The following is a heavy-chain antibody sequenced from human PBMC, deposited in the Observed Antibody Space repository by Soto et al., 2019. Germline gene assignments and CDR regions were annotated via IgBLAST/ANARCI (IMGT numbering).Heavy chain of an antibody. CDR3: ARVYCSGGGCYGIDY. CDR2: INPSGGST. V-gene: IGHV1-46*01. Sequence: ASVKVSCKASGYTFTSYYIHWVRQAPGQGLEWMGIINPSGGSTTYAQKFQGRVTMTRDTSTSTVYMDLSSLRSEDTAVYYCARVYCSGGGCYGIDYWGQGTLVTVSS. J-gene: IGHJ4*02. D-gene: IGHD2-15*01. CDR1: GYTFTSYY.